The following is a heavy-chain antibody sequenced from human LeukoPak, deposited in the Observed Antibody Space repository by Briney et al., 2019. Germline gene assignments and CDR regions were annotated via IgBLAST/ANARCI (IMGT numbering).Heavy chain of an antibody. CDR3: ARHRRDHDFWSGSNPTDYYYYMDV. V-gene: IGHV4-39*01. D-gene: IGHD3-3*01. CDR1: GGSISSSNYY. J-gene: IGHJ6*03. Sequence: PSETLHLTCTVSGGSISSSNYYWGWIRQPPGNGLEWIGTIYYSGHTYYNPSLKSRVTIFVDTSQNQFSLKLSSVTAADTAVYYCARHRRDHDFWSGSNPTDYYYYMDVWGKGTSVTVSS. CDR2: IYYSGHT.